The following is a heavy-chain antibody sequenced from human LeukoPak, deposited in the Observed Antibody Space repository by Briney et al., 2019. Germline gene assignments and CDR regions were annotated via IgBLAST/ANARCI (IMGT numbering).Heavy chain of an antibody. Sequence: GGSLRLSCAASGFTFDDYAMHWVRQAPGKGLEWVSLISGNGGNTYYTDSVKGRFTISRDNSKNSLYLQMNSLRTEDTALYYCAKDISNWNSRHFDYWGQGTLVTVSS. V-gene: IGHV3-43*02. J-gene: IGHJ4*02. CDR2: ISGNGGNT. D-gene: IGHD1-7*01. CDR3: AKDISNWNSRHFDY. CDR1: GFTFDDYA.